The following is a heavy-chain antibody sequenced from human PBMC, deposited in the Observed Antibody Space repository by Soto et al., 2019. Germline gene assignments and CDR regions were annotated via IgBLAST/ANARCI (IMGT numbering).Heavy chain of an antibody. D-gene: IGHD3-10*01. J-gene: IGHJ4*02. CDR3: ARPRPQYGSGSYFDQ. Sequence: PGESLKISCKGSGYSFTTSWIGWVRQMPGKGLEWMGMFYPGDSDTRYSPSFRGQVTFSADKSISTAYLQWSSLKASDTAMYYYARPRPQYGSGSYFDQWGQGTLVTVSS. CDR2: FYPGDSDT. V-gene: IGHV5-51*01. CDR1: GYSFTTSW.